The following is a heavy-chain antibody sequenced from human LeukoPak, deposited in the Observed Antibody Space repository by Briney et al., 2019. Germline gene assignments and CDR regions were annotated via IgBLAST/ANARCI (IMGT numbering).Heavy chain of an antibody. J-gene: IGHJ4*02. V-gene: IGHV3-23*01. Sequence: PGGSLRLSCAASGVTLSAYAMSWVRQAPGKGLEWVSSISLSGGSTYYADSVKGRFTISRDSSKNTLYLQMNSLRADDTAVYFCAKDLGSSPPGDFWGQGTLVSVSS. D-gene: IGHD6-6*01. CDR1: GVTLSAYA. CDR3: AKDLGSSPPGDF. CDR2: ISLSGGST.